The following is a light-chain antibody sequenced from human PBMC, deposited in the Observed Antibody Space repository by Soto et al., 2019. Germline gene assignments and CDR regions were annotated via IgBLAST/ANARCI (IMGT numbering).Light chain of an antibody. CDR1: QGVLSNNKNY. V-gene: IGKV4-1*01. CDR2: GAS. J-gene: IGKJ3*01. Sequence: DIVMTQSPDSLAVSLGERATISCKSSQGVLSNNKNYLAWYQQKPGQPHKLLINGASTRKSGVPHRFSGSGSGTDFPLTFSSLQSEDVEVYSCHKYYTGPPFGPGTKGDTK. CDR3: HKYYTGPP.